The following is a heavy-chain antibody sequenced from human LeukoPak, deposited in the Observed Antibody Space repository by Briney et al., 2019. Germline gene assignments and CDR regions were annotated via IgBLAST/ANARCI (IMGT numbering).Heavy chain of an antibody. J-gene: IGHJ4*02. Sequence: GGSLRLSCAASGFTVSSNYMSWVRQAPGKGLEWVSVIYSGGSTYYADSVKGRFTISRDNSKNTLYLQMNSLRAEDTAVYYCAKDPDCTSGICYTFFDYWGQGTLVTVSS. CDR2: IYSGGST. CDR3: AKDPDCTSGICYTFFDY. CDR1: GFTVSSNY. V-gene: IGHV3-53*01. D-gene: IGHD2-8*01.